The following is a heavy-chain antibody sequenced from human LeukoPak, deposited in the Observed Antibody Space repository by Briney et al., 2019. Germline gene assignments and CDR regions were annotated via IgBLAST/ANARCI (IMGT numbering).Heavy chain of an antibody. J-gene: IGHJ4*02. CDR3: ARAVIASATGAAY. CDR2: INPNSGGT. D-gene: IGHD2-15*01. CDR1: GYTFTGYY. V-gene: IGHV1-2*02. Sequence: VASVKVSCKASGYTFTGYYMHWVRQAPGQGLEWMGWINPNSGGTNYAQKFQGRVTMTGDTSVDTAYMELSRLISDDTAVYYCARAVIASATGAAYWGQGTLVTVSS.